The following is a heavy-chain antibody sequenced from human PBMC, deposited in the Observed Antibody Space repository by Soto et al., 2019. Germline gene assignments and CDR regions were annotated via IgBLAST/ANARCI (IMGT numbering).Heavy chain of an antibody. CDR3: AGPDY. V-gene: IGHV4-34*01. Sequence: QAQLQQWGAGLLKPSETLSLTCAVSGGSFSGYYWTWIRQAPGKGLEWIGEITLSGHTSYNPSLKSRVTISIDTAKNHFSLKLNFVTAADTAVYYCAGPDYWGQGTLVTVS. CDR1: GGSFSGYY. CDR2: ITLSGHT. J-gene: IGHJ4*02.